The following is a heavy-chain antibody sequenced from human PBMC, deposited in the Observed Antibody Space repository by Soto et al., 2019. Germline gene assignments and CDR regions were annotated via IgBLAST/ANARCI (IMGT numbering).Heavy chain of an antibody. V-gene: IGHV4-4*02. CDR2: IYHSRST. Sequence: SETLSLTCAVSGGSISSSNWWRWRHQPAGRGLWWIGVIYHSRSTYYNPSVKSRVTISVDNSKNQFSLKLSAVTAEDTAVYYCARSFRGHYDHPLHKNWIDPWGQGTLVTVSS. CDR1: GGSISSSNW. J-gene: IGHJ5*02. CDR3: ARSFRGHYDHPLHKNWIDP. D-gene: IGHD3-16*01.